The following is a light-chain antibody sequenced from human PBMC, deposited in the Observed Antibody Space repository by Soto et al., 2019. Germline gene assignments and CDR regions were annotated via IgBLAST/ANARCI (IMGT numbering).Light chain of an antibody. V-gene: IGKV3-11*01. Sequence: EIVLTQSPATLSLSPGERATLSCRASQSVSSYLAWYQQKPGQAPRLLIYDASNRATGIPARFSGSGSGADFTLTICSRESDDVAVYYCQQRSDWPSTFGGGTKVQ. CDR2: DAS. J-gene: IGKJ4*01. CDR1: QSVSSY. CDR3: QQRSDWPST.